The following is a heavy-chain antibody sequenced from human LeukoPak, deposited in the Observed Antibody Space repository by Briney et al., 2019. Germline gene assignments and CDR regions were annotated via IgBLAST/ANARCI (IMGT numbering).Heavy chain of an antibody. Sequence: ASVKVSCKVSGYTLTELSMHWVRQAPGQGLEWMGWINPNSGGTNYAQKFQGRVTMTRDTSISTAYMELSRLRSDDTAVYYCASREEDNWFDPWGQGTLVTVSS. V-gene: IGHV1-2*02. J-gene: IGHJ5*02. CDR3: ASREEDNWFDP. CDR1: GYTLTELS. CDR2: INPNSGGT. D-gene: IGHD1-26*01.